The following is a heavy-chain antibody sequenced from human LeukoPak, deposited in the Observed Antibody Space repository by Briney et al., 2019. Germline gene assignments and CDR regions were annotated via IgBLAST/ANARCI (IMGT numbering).Heavy chain of an antibody. CDR2: IHNDAATT. J-gene: IGHJ4*02. CDR1: GFAFGAYA. Sequence: PGGSLRLSCAASGFAFGAYAMIWVRPAPGKGLEWVSLIHNDAATTYYADSVRGRFTVSRDNSKNTLYLEMNSLRAEDTAVYYCAKGKGGTSFNYCFDYWGQGNPVSVSS. CDR3: AKGKGGTSFNYCFDY. V-gene: IGHV3-23*03. D-gene: IGHD2/OR15-2a*01.